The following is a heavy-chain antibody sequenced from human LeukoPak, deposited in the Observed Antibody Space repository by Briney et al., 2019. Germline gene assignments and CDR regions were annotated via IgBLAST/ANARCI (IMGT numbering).Heavy chain of an antibody. Sequence: GGSLRRSCAASGFTFSSYEMNWVRQAPGKGLEWVSYISSGSTIYYADSVKGRFTISRDNAKNSLYLQMNSLRAEDTAVYYCARVGRDGYNYYYYYYMDVWGKGTTVTVSS. J-gene: IGHJ6*03. CDR3: ARVGRDGYNYYYYYYMDV. V-gene: IGHV3-48*03. CDR1: GFTFSSYE. D-gene: IGHD5-24*01. CDR2: ISSGSTI.